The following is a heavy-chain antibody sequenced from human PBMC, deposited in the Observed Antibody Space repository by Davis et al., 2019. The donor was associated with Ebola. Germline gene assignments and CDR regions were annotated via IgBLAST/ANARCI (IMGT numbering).Heavy chain of an antibody. D-gene: IGHD1-26*01. Sequence: GESLKLSCAASGFTFSSYWMHWVRQAPGKGLVWVSRINSDGSSTSYADSVKGRFTISRDNAKNTLYLQMNSLRVEDTAVYYCASAHRVGDYWGQGTLVTVSS. V-gene: IGHV3-74*01. CDR1: GFTFSSYW. CDR3: ASAHRVGDY. J-gene: IGHJ4*02. CDR2: INSDGSST.